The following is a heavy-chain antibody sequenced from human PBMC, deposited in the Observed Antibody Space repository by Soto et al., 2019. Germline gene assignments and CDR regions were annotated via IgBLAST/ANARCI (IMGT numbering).Heavy chain of an antibody. CDR2: IYYSGST. CDR3: ARDRGYCSSTSCYDWFDP. J-gene: IGHJ5*02. CDR1: GGSISSYY. D-gene: IGHD2-2*01. V-gene: IGHV4-59*01. Sequence: SETLSLTCAVSGGSISSYYWNWLRPHPGKGLEWIGYIYYSGSTNYNPSLKSRVTISVDTSKNQFSLKLSPVTAADTAVYYCARDRGYCSSTSCYDWFDPWGQGTLVTVSS.